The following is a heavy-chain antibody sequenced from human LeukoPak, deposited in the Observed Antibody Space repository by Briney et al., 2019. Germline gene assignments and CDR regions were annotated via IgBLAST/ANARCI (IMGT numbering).Heavy chain of an antibody. V-gene: IGHV3-7*01. D-gene: IGHD3-22*01. CDR2: IKQDGSEK. J-gene: IGHJ1*01. CDR1: GFTFSSYA. Sequence: GGSLRLSCAASGFTFSSYAMSWVRQAPGKGLEWVANIKQDGSEKYYVDSVKGRFTISRDNAKNSLYLQMNSLRAEDTAVYYCARQTDYDSSGYYYAPRLQHWGQGTLVTVSS. CDR3: ARQTDYDSSGYYYAPRLQH.